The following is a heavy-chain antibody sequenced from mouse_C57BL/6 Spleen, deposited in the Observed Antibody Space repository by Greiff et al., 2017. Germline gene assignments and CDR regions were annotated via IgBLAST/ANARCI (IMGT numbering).Heavy chain of an antibody. CDR3: ARGWDYGSSSFDY. D-gene: IGHD1-1*01. CDR1: GYTFTSYW. J-gene: IGHJ2*01. Sequence: QVQLQQPGAELVRPGSSVKLSCKASGYTFTSYWMHWVKQRPIKGLEGIGNIDPSDSETHSNQKFKDKATLTVDKSSSTAYMQLSSLTSEDSAVYYCARGWDYGSSSFDYWGQGTTLTVSS. CDR2: IDPSDSET. V-gene: IGHV1-52*01.